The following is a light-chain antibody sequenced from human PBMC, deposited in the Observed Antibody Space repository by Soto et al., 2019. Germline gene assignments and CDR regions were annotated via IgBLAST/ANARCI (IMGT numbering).Light chain of an antibody. CDR3: SSFVGGDSFDVI. J-gene: IGLJ2*01. Sequence: QSVLTQPPSASGSPGQSVTISCTGTGSDIGAYNYVSWYQQYPGKAPKVMIYDVIKRPSGVPDRFSGSKSGNTASLTVSGLRADDEAVYNCSSFVGGDSFDVIFGGGTKVTVL. CDR2: DVI. V-gene: IGLV2-8*01. CDR1: GSDIGAYNY.